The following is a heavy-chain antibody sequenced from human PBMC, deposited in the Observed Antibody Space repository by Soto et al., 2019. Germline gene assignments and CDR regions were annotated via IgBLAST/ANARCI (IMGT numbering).Heavy chain of an antibody. CDR3: AHGDEDRDSYRFSFDY. CDR2: IYWDDDK. D-gene: IGHD3-10*01. J-gene: IGHJ4*02. Sequence: QITLKESSPTLVKPTQTLTLTCTFSGFSISTSGVGVGWLRQPPGKALEGLALIYWDDDKRYSPSLKSRLTITKDTHKNQVVLTMTSMDAVDTATYYCAHGDEDRDSYRFSFDYWGQGTLVTVSS. CDR1: GFSISTSGVG. V-gene: IGHV2-5*02.